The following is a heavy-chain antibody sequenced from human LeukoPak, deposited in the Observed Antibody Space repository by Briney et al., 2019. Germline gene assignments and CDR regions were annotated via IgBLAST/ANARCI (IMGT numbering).Heavy chain of an antibody. CDR1: GFTFSSYA. D-gene: IGHD1-26*01. CDR2: ISGSGGST. J-gene: IGHJ4*02. CDR3: AKEVGATMLGRLHY. Sequence: GGSLRLSCAASGFTFSSYAMSWVRQAPGKGLEWVSAISGSGGSTYYADSVKGRFTISRDNSKNTLDVQMNSLRAEDTAVYYCAKEVGATMLGRLHYWGQGALVTVSS. V-gene: IGHV3-23*01.